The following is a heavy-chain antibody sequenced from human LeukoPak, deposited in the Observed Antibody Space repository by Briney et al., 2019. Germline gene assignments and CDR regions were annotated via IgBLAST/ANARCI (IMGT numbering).Heavy chain of an antibody. Sequence: GGSLRLSCAAPGFTFSNAWMSWVRQAPGKGLEWVGRIKSKTDGGTTDYAAPVKGRFTISRDDSKNTLYLQMNSLKTEDTAVYYCTTGGRLGYDILTGYYKIDYFDYWGQGTLVTVSS. CDR3: TTGGRLGYDILTGYYKIDYFDY. V-gene: IGHV3-15*01. J-gene: IGHJ4*02. CDR1: GFTFSNAW. D-gene: IGHD3-9*01. CDR2: IKSKTDGGTT.